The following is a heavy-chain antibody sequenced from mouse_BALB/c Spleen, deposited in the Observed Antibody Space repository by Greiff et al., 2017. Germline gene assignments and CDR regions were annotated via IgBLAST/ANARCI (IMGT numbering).Heavy chain of an antibody. CDR2: IYPGNSDT. V-gene: IGHV1-5*01. CDR3: TREGSYYGSSSFAY. CDR1: GYSFTSYW. J-gene: IGHJ3*01. D-gene: IGHD1-1*01. Sequence: VHVKQSGTVLARPGASVKMSCKASGYSFTSYWMHWVKQRPGQGLEWIGAIYPGNSDTSYNQKFKGKAKLTAVTSASTAYMELSSLTNEDSAVYYCTREGSYYGSSSFAYWGQGTLVTVSA.